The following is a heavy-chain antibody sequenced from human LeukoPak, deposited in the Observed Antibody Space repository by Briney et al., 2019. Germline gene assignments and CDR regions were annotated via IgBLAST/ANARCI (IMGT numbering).Heavy chain of an antibody. CDR2: INWNGGST. D-gene: IGHD3-22*01. CDR3: ARYDSSGYSYYYYMDV. V-gene: IGHV3-20*04. Sequence: GGSLRLSCAASGFTFDDYGMSWVRQAPGKGLEWVSGINWNGGSTGYADSVKGRFTISRDNAKNSLYLQMNSLRAEDTALYYCARYDSSGYSYYYYMDVWGKGTTVTVSS. CDR1: GFTFDDYG. J-gene: IGHJ6*03.